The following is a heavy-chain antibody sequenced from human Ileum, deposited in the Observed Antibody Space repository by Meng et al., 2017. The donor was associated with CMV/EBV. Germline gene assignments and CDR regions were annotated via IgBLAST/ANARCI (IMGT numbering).Heavy chain of an antibody. CDR1: VISLRHSQ. CDR3: ARDRSGWTMDV. CDR2: ISSIETGGIT. Sequence: GESLKISCAGSVISLRHSQFYWVRQAPGKGLEWIAYISSIETGGITFHARSVQGRFTVSRDNARSLMYLQMDSLGVEDTAVYYCARDRSGWTMDVWGQGTTVTVSS. D-gene: IGHD3-9*01. V-gene: IGHV3-48*03. J-gene: IGHJ6*02.